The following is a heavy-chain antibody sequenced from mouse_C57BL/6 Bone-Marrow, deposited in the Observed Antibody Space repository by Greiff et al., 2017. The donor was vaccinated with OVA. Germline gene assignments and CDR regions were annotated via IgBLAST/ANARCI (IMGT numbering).Heavy chain of an antibody. D-gene: IGHD2-4*01. CDR2: IDPSDSET. CDR3: AREGYDYDDARDY. CDR1: GYTFTSYW. V-gene: IGHV1-52*01. J-gene: IGHJ4*01. Sequence: VQLQQPGAELVRPGSSVKLSCKASGYTFTSYWMHWVKQRPIQGLEWIGNIDPSDSETHYNQKFKDKATLTVDKSSSTAYRQRSSLTSEDSAVYYCAREGYDYDDARDYWGQGTSVTVSS.